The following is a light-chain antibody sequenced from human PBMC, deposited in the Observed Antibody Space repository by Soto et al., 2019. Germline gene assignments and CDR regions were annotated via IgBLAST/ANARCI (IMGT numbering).Light chain of an antibody. CDR1: QSVSSSY. CDR2: GAS. Sequence: EIVLTQYQGTLSFSRGERAILSCRASQSVSSSYLAWYQQKPGQAPRLLIYGASSRATGIPDRFSGSGSGTDFTLSISSLEPEDSAVYYCQQRSNWPSISFGQGTRLEIK. V-gene: IGKV3D-20*02. CDR3: QQRSNWPSIS. J-gene: IGKJ5*01.